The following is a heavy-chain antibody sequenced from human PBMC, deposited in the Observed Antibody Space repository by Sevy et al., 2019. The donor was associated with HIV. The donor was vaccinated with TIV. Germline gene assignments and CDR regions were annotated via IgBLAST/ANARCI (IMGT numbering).Heavy chain of an antibody. D-gene: IGHD3-10*01. J-gene: IGHJ3*02. CDR1: GFTFSTYT. CDR2: ITSSSNYI. Sequence: GESLKISCAASGFTFSTYTMNWVRQAPGKGLEWVSSITSSSNYIYYADSVKGRFTISRDNAKDSEYLQMNSLRAEDTAVYYCARPYGSGSWEAFDIWGQGTMVTVSS. CDR3: ARPYGSGSWEAFDI. V-gene: IGHV3-21*01.